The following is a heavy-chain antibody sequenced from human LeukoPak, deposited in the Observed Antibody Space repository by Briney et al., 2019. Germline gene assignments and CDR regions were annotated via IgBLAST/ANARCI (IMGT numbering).Heavy chain of an antibody. V-gene: IGHV1-18*04. CDR3: ARDPFRQQLADWFDP. CDR2: TSAYNGNT. CDR1: GYTFTSYG. J-gene: IGHJ5*02. D-gene: IGHD6-13*01. Sequence: ASVKVSCKASGYTFTSYGISWVRQAPGQGLEWMGWTSAYNGNTNYAQKLQGRVTMTTDTSTSTAYMELRSLRSDDTAVYYCARDPFRQQLADWFDPWGQGTLVTVSS.